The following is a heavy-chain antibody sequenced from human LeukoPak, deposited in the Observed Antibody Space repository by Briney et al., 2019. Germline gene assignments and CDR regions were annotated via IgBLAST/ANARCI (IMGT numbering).Heavy chain of an antibody. CDR2: IYTSGST. CDR1: GGSISSGSYY. CDR3: ARGRITIFGVPRDMDV. D-gene: IGHD3-3*01. V-gene: IGHV4-61*02. Sequence: PSQTLSLTCTVSGGSISSGSYYWSWIRQPAGKGLEWIGRIYTSGSTNYNPSLKSRVTISVDTSKNQFSPKLSSVTAADTAVYYCARGRITIFGVPRDMDVWGKGTTVTVSS. J-gene: IGHJ6*03.